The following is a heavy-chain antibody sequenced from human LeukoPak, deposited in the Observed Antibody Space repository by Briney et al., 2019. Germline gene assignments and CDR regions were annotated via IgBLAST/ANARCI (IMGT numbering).Heavy chain of an antibody. CDR3: ARAGGLRYFDWLFA. CDR1: GGSFSGYY. V-gene: IGHV4-34*01. Sequence: SGTLSLTCAVYGGSFSGYYWSWIRQPPGKGLEWIGEINHSGSTNYNPSLKSRVTISVDTSKNQFSMKLSSVTAADTAVYYCARAGGLRYFDWLFAWGQGTLVTVSS. J-gene: IGHJ4*02. D-gene: IGHD3-9*01. CDR2: INHSGST.